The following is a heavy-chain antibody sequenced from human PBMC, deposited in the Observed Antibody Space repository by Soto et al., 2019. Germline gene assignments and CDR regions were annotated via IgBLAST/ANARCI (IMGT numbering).Heavy chain of an antibody. CDR3: ATSPVVPAAMPEEYYYYYYMDV. Sequence: SETLSLTCTVSGGSISSYYWSWIRQPPGKGLEWIGYIYYSGSTNYNPSLKSRVTISVDTSKNQFSLKLSSVTAADTAVYYCATSPVVPAAMPEEYYYYYYMDVWGKGTTVTVSS. D-gene: IGHD2-2*01. V-gene: IGHV4-59*01. CDR1: GGSISSYY. CDR2: IYYSGST. J-gene: IGHJ6*03.